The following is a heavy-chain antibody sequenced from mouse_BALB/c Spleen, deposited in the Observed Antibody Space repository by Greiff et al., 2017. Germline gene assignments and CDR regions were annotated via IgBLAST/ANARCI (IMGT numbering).Heavy chain of an antibody. Sequence: EVKVVESGGGLVKPGGSLKLSCAASGFTFSSYAMSWVRQTPEKRLEWVASISSGGSTYYPDSVKGRFTISRDNARNILYLQMSSLRSEDTAMYYCARGRDGYYVDYWGQGTTLTVSS. V-gene: IGHV5-6-5*01. CDR2: ISSGGST. CDR3: ARGRDGYYVDY. CDR1: GFTFSSYA. D-gene: IGHD2-3*01. J-gene: IGHJ2*01.